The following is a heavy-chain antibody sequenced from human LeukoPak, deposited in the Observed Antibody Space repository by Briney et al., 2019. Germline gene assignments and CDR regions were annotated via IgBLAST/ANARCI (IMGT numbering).Heavy chain of an antibody. D-gene: IGHD3-10*01. CDR1: GFTFSTYS. Sequence: KPGGSLRLSCAASGFTFSTYSMNWVRQAPGKGLEWVSSISSSGSYIYYADSVKGRFTISRDDAKNSLYLQMNSLRAEDTAVYYCAKDPMVRGLTYDNWGQGTLVTVSS. CDR3: AKDPMVRGLTYDN. CDR2: ISSSGSYI. J-gene: IGHJ4*02. V-gene: IGHV3-21*04.